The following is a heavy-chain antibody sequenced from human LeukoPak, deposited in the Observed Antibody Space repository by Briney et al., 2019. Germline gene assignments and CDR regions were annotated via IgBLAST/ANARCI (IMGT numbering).Heavy chain of an antibody. CDR1: GFTFSSYG. CDR3: AKDRRRDIAVRSYYFDY. Sequence: QAGGSLRLSCAASGFTFSSYGMHWVRQAPGKGLEGVAFIRYDGSNKYYADSVKGRFTISRDNSKNTLYLQMNSLRAEDTAVYYCAKDRRRDIAVRSYYFDYWGQGTLVTVSS. J-gene: IGHJ4*02. V-gene: IGHV3-30*02. D-gene: IGHD6-6*01. CDR2: IRYDGSNK.